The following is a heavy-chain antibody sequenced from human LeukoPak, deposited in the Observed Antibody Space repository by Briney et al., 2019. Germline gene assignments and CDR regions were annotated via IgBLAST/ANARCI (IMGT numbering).Heavy chain of an antibody. J-gene: IGHJ4*02. V-gene: IGHV3-74*01. Sequence: GGSLRLSCAASGFTFSSYWMHWVRQAPGKGLVLVSRINSDGSSTSYADSVKGRFTISRDNAKNTLCLQMNSLRAEDTAVYYCARHLSGVTGYTYGRGIDYWGQGTLVTVSS. CDR2: INSDGSST. CDR1: GFTFSSYW. D-gene: IGHD5-18*01. CDR3: ARHLSGVTGYTYGRGIDY.